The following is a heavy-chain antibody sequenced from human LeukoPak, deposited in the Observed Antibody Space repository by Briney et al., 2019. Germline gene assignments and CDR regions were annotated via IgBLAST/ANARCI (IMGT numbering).Heavy chain of an antibody. Sequence: GGSLRLSCAASGFTFSDFWMSWVRQAPGRGLEWVANIAQDGSERYYVDSVKGRFTISRDNAQNSLYLQMNSLRAEDTAIYYCARGYWYFDLWGRGTLVTVSS. CDR3: ARGYWYFDL. CDR1: GFTFSDFW. J-gene: IGHJ2*01. V-gene: IGHV3-7*02. CDR2: IAQDGSER.